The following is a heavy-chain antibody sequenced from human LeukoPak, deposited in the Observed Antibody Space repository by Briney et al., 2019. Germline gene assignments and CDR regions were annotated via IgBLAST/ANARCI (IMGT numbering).Heavy chain of an antibody. Sequence: SETLSLTCTVSGDSISSYYWNWVRQPPGKGLEWIGYIYYSGSTNYNPSLKSRVTISVDTSKNQFSLKLSSVSAADTAVYYCARSLYYFGSDSFDIWGEGTMVTVSS. CDR3: ARSLYYFGSDSFDI. CDR2: IYYSGST. CDR1: GDSISSYY. J-gene: IGHJ3*02. V-gene: IGHV4-59*01. D-gene: IGHD3-10*01.